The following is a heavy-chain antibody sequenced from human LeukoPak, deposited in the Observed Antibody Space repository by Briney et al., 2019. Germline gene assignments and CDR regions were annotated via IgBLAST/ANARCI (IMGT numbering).Heavy chain of an antibody. CDR2: ISGGAGIT. V-gene: IGHV3-23*01. J-gene: IGHJ4*02. D-gene: IGHD3-22*01. Sequence: GGSLRLSCAASGFTFSSYVMTWVRQAPGKGLEWVSTISGGAGITHYADSVKGRFTISRDNSKSTLYLQMNSLRAEDTAVYYCAKDVTHDSSGYYWGQGTLVTVSS. CDR3: AKDVTHDSSGYY. CDR1: GFTFSSYV.